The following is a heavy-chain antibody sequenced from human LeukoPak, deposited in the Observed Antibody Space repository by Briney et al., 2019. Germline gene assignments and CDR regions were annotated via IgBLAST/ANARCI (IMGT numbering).Heavy chain of an antibody. J-gene: IGHJ4*02. Sequence: PGGSLRLSCAASGFTFSNYAMTWVRQAPGKGLEWVSSINDKGDNTYYADSVKGRFTISRDNSKNTLYLQMNSLRVEDTAVYYCESGSIKLVDYWGQGTLVTVSS. CDR2: INDKGDNT. CDR1: GFTFSNYA. CDR3: ESGSIKLVDY. V-gene: IGHV3-23*01. D-gene: IGHD3-22*01.